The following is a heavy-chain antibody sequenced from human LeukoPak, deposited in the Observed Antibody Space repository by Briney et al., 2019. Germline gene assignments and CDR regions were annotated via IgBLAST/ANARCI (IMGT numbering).Heavy chain of an antibody. CDR2: IRSSGTTI. CDR3: ARGSPTGYYYMDV. D-gene: IGHD4-17*01. V-gene: IGHV3-11*04. Sequence: PGGSLRLSCAASGFTFSVSHMSWIRQAPGKGLEWISHIRSSGTTIYHTDTVKGRFTISRDTAKNSLYLQMNSLRAEDTAVYYCARGSPTGYYYMDVWGKGTTVTVSS. CDR1: GFTFSVSH. J-gene: IGHJ6*03.